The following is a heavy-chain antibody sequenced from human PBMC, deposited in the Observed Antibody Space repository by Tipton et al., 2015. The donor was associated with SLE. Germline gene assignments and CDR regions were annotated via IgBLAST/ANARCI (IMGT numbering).Heavy chain of an antibody. CDR3: ARERYITSSSGDGFDI. J-gene: IGHJ3*02. D-gene: IGHD5-12*01. CDR1: GGFVSRSNFY. Sequence: GLVKPSETLSLTCTVSGGFVSRSNFYWGWIRQPPGKGLEWLATIYYTGNTYYNPSLKSRVTISIDTSKSQFALKVTSVTAADTAVYYCARERYITSSSGDGFDIWGQGTVVTVSS. CDR2: IYYTGNT. V-gene: IGHV4-39*06.